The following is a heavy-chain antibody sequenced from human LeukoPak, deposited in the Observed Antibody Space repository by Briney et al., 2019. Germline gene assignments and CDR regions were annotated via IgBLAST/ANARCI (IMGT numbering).Heavy chain of an antibody. CDR2: MNPNSGNT. V-gene: IGHV1-8*03. D-gene: IGHD3-22*01. CDR1: GYTFTSYD. CDR3: ARALFVYYYDSSGYYYYFDY. Sequence: ASVKVSCKASGYTFTSYDTNWVRQATGQGLEWMGWMNPNSGNTGYAQKFQGRVTITRNTSISTAYMELSSLRSEDTAVYYCARALFVYYYDSSGYYYYFDYWGQGTLVTVSS. J-gene: IGHJ4*02.